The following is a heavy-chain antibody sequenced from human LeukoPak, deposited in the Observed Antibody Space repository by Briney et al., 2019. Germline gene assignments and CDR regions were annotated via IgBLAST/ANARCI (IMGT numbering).Heavy chain of an antibody. J-gene: IGHJ3*01. CDR2: IIPIFGAT. V-gene: IGHV1-69*05. D-gene: IGHD2-8*01. CDR1: GDPFGSYS. CDR3: ASALYCTLGVCFSAGTSAL. Sequence: SVKLSCKSSGDPFGSYSVSWVVRARGQGLEGRGVIIPIFGATKYAKKFQGRVTLSTDESTSTAYMELSSLRYQDPATYYSASALYCTLGVCFSAGTSALWGQGTMVTVSS.